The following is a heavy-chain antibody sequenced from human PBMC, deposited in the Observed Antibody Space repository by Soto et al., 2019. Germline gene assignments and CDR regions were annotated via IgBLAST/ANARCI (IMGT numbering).Heavy chain of an antibody. CDR3: ARGRAYYDILTGYRSPYPKYYFDY. CDR1: GGSVSSNSYS. D-gene: IGHD3-9*01. CDR2: IYSTENT. J-gene: IGHJ4*02. Sequence: SEALSLTCTVSGGSVSSNSYSWGWIRQSPGKGLEWIGIIYSTENTYYHPSLLSRVTISADTSMNEFSLRLSSVTAADTAVYYCARGRAYYDILTGYRSPYPKYYFDYWGQGTLVTVSS. V-gene: IGHV4-39*01.